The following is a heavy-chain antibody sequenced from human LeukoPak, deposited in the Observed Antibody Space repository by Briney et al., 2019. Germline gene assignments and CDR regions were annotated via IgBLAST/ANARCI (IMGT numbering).Heavy chain of an antibody. CDR1: GGSISSTSYY. J-gene: IGHJ4*02. D-gene: IGHD6-13*01. Sequence: PSETLSPTCSVSGGSISSTSYYWGWIRQPPGKGLEWIGSIFYSGSTFYNPSLKSRVTISVDTSKNQFSLKLNSVTAADTAVYYCARHPYSSSWFNYWGPGTLVTVSS. CDR3: ARHPYSSSWFNY. CDR2: IFYSGST. V-gene: IGHV4-39*01.